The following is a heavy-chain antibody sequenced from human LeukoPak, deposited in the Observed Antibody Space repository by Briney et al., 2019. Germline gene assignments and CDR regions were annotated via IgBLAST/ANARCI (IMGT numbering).Heavy chain of an antibody. V-gene: IGHV1-69*04. Sequence: SVKVSCKASGGTFSSYAISRVRQAPGQGLEWMGRIIPILGIANYAQKFQGRVTITADKSTSTAYMELSSLRSEDTAVYYCARRRPDDAFDIWGQGTMVTVSS. J-gene: IGHJ3*02. CDR1: GGTFSSYA. CDR3: ARRRPDDAFDI. CDR2: IIPILGIA.